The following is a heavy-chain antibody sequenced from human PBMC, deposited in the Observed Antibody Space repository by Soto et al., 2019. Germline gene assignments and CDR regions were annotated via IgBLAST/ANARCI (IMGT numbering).Heavy chain of an antibody. CDR1: GGSFSGFY. CDR2: INDSGTT. J-gene: IGHJ6*02. Sequence: QVQLEQWGAGLLKPSETLSLTCAIYGGSFSGFYWSWIRQPPGKGLEWIGEINDSGTTNYNPSLKSRVTISADTSKTHFSLRLTSVTAADTAVYYRARETSQNVYSHYGMDVWGQGTTVTVSS. V-gene: IGHV4-34*02. CDR3: ARETSQNVYSHYGMDV.